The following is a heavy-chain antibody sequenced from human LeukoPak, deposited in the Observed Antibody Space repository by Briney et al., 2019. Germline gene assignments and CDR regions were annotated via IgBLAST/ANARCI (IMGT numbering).Heavy chain of an antibody. Sequence: GESLKISYKGSGYSFTSYWIGWVRQMPGKGLEWMGIIYPGDSDTRYSPSFQGQVTISAGKSISTAYLQWSSLKASDTAMYYCAILAVAGNDYFDYWGPGTLVTVSS. CDR1: GYSFTSYW. CDR2: IYPGDSDT. V-gene: IGHV5-51*01. J-gene: IGHJ4*02. CDR3: AILAVAGNDYFDY. D-gene: IGHD6-19*01.